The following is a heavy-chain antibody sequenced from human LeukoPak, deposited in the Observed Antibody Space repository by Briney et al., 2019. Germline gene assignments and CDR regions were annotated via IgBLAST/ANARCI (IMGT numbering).Heavy chain of an antibody. V-gene: IGHV1-18*01. CDR2: ISAYNGNT. Sequence: GASVKVSCKASGYTFTRYGISWVRQAPGQGLEWMGWISAYNGNTNYAQKLQGRVTMTTDTSTSTAYMQLRSLRSDDTAVYYCARGLYYDSSGYYPGDYWGQGTLVTVSS. J-gene: IGHJ4*02. CDR3: ARGLYYDSSGYYPGDY. D-gene: IGHD3-22*01. CDR1: GYTFTRYG.